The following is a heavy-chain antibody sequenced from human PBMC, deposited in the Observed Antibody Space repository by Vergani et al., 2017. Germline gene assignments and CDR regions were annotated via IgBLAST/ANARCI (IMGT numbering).Heavy chain of an antibody. D-gene: IGHD5-18*01. V-gene: IGHV3-49*04. CDR2: IRNKAYGGTT. Sequence: EVQLVESGGGLVPPGRSLRLSCAASGFSFGDYAMTWVRQAPGEGLEWVAFIRNKAYGGTTEYAASVKGRFTISRDDSKRLAYLQLSGLKTEDTAVYFCXRGRGYSFGYSDYWGQGTLVTVSS. J-gene: IGHJ4*02. CDR3: XRGRGYSFGYSDY. CDR1: GFSFGDYA.